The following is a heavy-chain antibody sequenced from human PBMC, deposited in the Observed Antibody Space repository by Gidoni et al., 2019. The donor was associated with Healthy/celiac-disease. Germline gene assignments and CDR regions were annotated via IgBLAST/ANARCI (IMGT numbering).Heavy chain of an antibody. V-gene: IGHV3-23*01. CDR2: ISGSGGST. Sequence: EVQLLESGGGLVQPGGSLRLSCAASGFTFSSYAMSWVRQAPGKGLEWVSAISGSGGSTYYADSVKGRFTISRDNSKNTLYLQMNSLRAEDTAVYYCAKDDTYYDFWSGYYPFDYWGQGTLVTVSS. CDR1: GFTFSSYA. D-gene: IGHD3-3*01. CDR3: AKDDTYYDFWSGYYPFDY. J-gene: IGHJ4*02.